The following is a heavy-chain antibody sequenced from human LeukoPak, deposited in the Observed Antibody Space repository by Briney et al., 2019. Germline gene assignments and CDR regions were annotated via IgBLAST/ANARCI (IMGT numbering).Heavy chain of an antibody. J-gene: IGHJ1*01. CDR2: VNPNSGGT. CDR1: GYTFTGYY. Sequence: GASVKVSCKASGYTFTGYYMHWVRQAPGQGLEWMGWVNPNSGGTNYAQKFQGRVTMTRDTSISTAYMELSRLRSDDTAVYYCATRYCSRTSCYAEYFQHWGQGTLVTVSS. D-gene: IGHD2-2*01. V-gene: IGHV1-2*02. CDR3: ATRYCSRTSCYAEYFQH.